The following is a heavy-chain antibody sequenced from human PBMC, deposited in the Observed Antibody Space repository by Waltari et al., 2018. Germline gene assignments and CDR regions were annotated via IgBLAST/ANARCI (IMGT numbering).Heavy chain of an antibody. D-gene: IGHD6-13*01. V-gene: IGHV3-23*03. Sequence: EVQLLESGGGLVQPGVSLRLSCAASGFTFSSYAMSWVRKAPGKGLEWVSVIYSGGSSTYYADSVKGRFTISRDNSKNTLYLQMNSLRAEDTAVYYCAKGYSSSWAAYMDVWGKGTTVTVSS. CDR1: GFTFSSYA. CDR3: AKGYSSSWAAYMDV. CDR2: IYSGGSST. J-gene: IGHJ6*03.